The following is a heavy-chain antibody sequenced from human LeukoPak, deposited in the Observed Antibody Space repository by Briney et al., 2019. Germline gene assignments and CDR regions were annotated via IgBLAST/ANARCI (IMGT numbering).Heavy chain of an antibody. CDR1: GFTFSNYA. D-gene: IGHD6-19*01. J-gene: IGHJ4*02. CDR2: IYSGGST. CDR3: ARVGGYSSGWYDY. Sequence: GGSLRLSCAASGFTFSNYAMSWVRQAPGKGLEWVSLIYSGGSTYYADSVKGRFTISRDNSKNTLYLQMNSLRAEDTAVYYCARVGGYSSGWYDYRGQGTLVTVSS. V-gene: IGHV3-53*01.